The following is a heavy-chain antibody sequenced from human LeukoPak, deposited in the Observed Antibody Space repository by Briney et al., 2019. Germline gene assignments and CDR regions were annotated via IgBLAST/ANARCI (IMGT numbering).Heavy chain of an antibody. CDR1: GFTVSSNY. CDR3: ARDFRGSSSWHT. Sequence: PGGSLRLSCAASGFTVSSNYMSWIRQAPGKGLEWVSSISSSSSYIYYADSVKGRFTISRDNAKNSLYLQMNSLRAEDTAVYYCARDFRGSSSWHTWGQGTLVTVSS. D-gene: IGHD6-13*01. V-gene: IGHV3-21*01. J-gene: IGHJ4*02. CDR2: ISSSSSYI.